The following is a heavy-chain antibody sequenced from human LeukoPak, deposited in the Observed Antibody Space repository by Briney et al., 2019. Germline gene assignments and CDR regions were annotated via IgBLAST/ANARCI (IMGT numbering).Heavy chain of an antibody. V-gene: IGHV3-23*01. D-gene: IGHD2-21*01. CDR3: AKDTWQFAPDYYYYMDV. CDR2: ISGSGGGT. CDR1: GFTFSSYG. J-gene: IGHJ6*03. Sequence: PGGSLRLSCVASGFTFSSYGMSWVRQAPGKGLEWVSAISGSGGGTYYADSVKGRFTISRDNSKNTLYLQMNSLRAEDTALYYCAKDTWQFAPDYYYYMDVWGKGTTVTVSS.